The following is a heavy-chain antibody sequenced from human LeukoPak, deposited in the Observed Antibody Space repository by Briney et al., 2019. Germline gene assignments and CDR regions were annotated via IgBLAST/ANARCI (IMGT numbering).Heavy chain of an antibody. Sequence: RRSLRLSCAASGFTLDDFGMSWVRHAPGKGLGWVACSNWNGGTTGYADSVKGRFTISRDNAKNSLYLQMSSLRAEDTALYYCARDGGSYGAYYYYMDVWGKGTTVTVSS. J-gene: IGHJ6*03. CDR3: ARDGGSYGAYYYYMDV. CDR2: SNWNGGTT. D-gene: IGHD1-26*01. V-gene: IGHV3-20*04. CDR1: GFTLDDFG.